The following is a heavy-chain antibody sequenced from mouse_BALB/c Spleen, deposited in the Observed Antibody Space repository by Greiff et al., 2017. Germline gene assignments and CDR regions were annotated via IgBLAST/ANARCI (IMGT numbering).Heavy chain of an antibody. CDR3: ARWGNYFYAMDY. CDR2: ISSGSSTI. Sequence: EVKLQESGGGLVQPGGSRKLSCAASGFTFSSFGMHWVRQAPEKGLEWVAYISSGSSTIYYADTVKGRFTISRDNPKNTLFLQMTSLRSEDTAMYYCARWGNYFYAMDYWGQGTSVTVSS. V-gene: IGHV5-17*02. J-gene: IGHJ4*01. CDR1: GFTFSSFG. D-gene: IGHD2-1*01.